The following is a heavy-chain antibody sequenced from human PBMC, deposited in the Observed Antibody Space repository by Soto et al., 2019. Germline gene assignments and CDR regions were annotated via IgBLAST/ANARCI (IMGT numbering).Heavy chain of an antibody. V-gene: IGHV4-39*01. CDR2: IFYSSST. CDR1: GGSIRSTSYY. CDR3: ARLYGDYDH. D-gene: IGHD4-17*01. J-gene: IGHJ5*02. Sequence: QLQLQESGPGLVKPAETLSLTCTVSGGSIRSTSYYWGWIRQPPGKGLEWVGSIFYSSSTYYNPSLESRVTISAGTSKNQISLKLKSVTAADMAVYYCARLYGDYDHWGQGTLVTVSS.